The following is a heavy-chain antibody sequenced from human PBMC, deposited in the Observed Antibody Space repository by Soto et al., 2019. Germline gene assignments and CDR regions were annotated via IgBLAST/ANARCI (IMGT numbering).Heavy chain of an antibody. D-gene: IGHD6-13*01. CDR3: AKVTKRAAAGRYEYYKYGMDV. CDR1: GFAFSTYA. Sequence: PGGSLRLSCAASGFAFSTYAMTWVRQAPGKGLEWVSVISGSGGSSYYAASVKGRFTISRDNSKSTVYLQMNGLRAEDTALYFCAKVTKRAAAGRYEYYKYGMDVWGQGTTVTVSS. CDR2: ISGSGGSS. V-gene: IGHV3-23*01. J-gene: IGHJ6*02.